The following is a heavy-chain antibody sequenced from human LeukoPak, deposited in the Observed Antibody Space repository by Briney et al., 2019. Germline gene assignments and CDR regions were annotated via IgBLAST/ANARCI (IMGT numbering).Heavy chain of an antibody. V-gene: IGHV4-30-4*07. Sequence: SETLSLTCAVSGGSISSGAYSWSWIRQPPGKGLEWIGYIYHSGSTYYNPSLKSRVTMSVDTSKNQFSLKLSSVTAVDTAVYYCASPQPIEYCSSTSCYLLVRDYWGQGTLVTVSS. J-gene: IGHJ4*02. CDR2: IYHSGST. CDR1: GGSISSGAYS. D-gene: IGHD2-2*01. CDR3: ASPQPIEYCSSTSCYLLVRDY.